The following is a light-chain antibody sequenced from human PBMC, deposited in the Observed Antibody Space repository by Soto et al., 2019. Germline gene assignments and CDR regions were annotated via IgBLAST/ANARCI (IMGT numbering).Light chain of an antibody. CDR1: QDISNY. Sequence: DIQMTQSPSSLSASVGARVTITCQASQDISNYLNWYQQKPGKAPKLLIYDASNLETGVPSRFSGSGAGTDFTFTISSLQPEDIATYYYQQYDNLRLTFGGGTKVEIK. V-gene: IGKV1-33*01. CDR2: DAS. J-gene: IGKJ4*01. CDR3: QQYDNLRLT.